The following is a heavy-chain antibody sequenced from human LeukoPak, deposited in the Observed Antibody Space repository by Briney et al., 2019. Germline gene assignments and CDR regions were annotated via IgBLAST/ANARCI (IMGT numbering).Heavy chain of an antibody. J-gene: IGHJ4*02. Sequence: PSETLSLTCAVYGGSFSGYYWSWIRQPPGKGLEWIGEINHSGSTNYNPSLKSRVTISADTSKNQFSLKLSSVTAADTAVYYCARGVYYYDSSGLDYWGQGTLVTVSS. D-gene: IGHD3-22*01. CDR1: GGSFSGYY. CDR3: ARGVYYYDSSGLDY. V-gene: IGHV4-34*01. CDR2: INHSGST.